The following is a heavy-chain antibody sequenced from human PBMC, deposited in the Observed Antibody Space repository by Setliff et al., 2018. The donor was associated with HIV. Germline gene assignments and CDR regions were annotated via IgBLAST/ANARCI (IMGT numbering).Heavy chain of an antibody. CDR1: GGSISSSSHY. CDR3: ASYYRVSGWYQEASWFCDL. J-gene: IGHJ2*01. CDR2: IYYSGST. V-gene: IGHV4-39*01. Sequence: PSETLSLTCTVSGGSISSSSHYWGWIRQPPGKGLEWVGSIYYSGSTYYNPSLKSRVTISLDTSKNQLSLKLSSVTAADTAVYYCASYYRVSGWYQEASWFCDLWGRGTLVTVSS. D-gene: IGHD6-19*01.